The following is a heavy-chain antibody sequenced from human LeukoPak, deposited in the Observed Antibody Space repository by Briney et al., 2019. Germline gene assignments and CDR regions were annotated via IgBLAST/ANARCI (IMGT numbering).Heavy chain of an antibody. J-gene: IGHJ4*02. CDR3: ARRYCSSTSCLYYFDY. Sequence: GESLKISCKGSGYSFTSYWDGWVRQMPGKGLEWMGIIYPGDSDTRYSPSFQGQVTISADKSISTAYLQWSSLKASDTAMYYCARRYCSSTSCLYYFDYWGQGTLVTVSS. V-gene: IGHV5-51*01. D-gene: IGHD2-2*01. CDR1: GYSFTSYW. CDR2: IYPGDSDT.